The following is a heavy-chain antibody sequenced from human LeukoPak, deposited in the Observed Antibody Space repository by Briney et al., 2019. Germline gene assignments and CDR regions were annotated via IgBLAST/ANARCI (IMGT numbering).Heavy chain of an antibody. Sequence: RGCLRLSCAPSGFTLSTYGTHWVRPAPGRGLEWVSLFSSDGYTKYYADSVKGRFTISRDNSQNTLYLQMNSLRAEDTAVYYCAKSGGRYFSTLDSWGQGTLVTVSS. D-gene: IGHD1-26*01. J-gene: IGHJ4*02. CDR2: FSSDGYTK. CDR3: AKSGGRYFSTLDS. V-gene: IGHV3-30*18. CDR1: GFTLSTYG.